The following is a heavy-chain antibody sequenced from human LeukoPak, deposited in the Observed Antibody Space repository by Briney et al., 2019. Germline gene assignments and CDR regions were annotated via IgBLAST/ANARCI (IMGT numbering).Heavy chain of an antibody. Sequence: SETLSLTCTVSGGSISSYYWSWIRQPPGKGLEWIGRIYTSGSTNYNPSLKSRVTMSVDTSKNQFSLKLSSVTAADTAVYYCASQSFYDFWKGAFDIWGQGTMVTVSS. V-gene: IGHV4-4*07. CDR2: IYTSGST. CDR3: ASQSFYDFWKGAFDI. J-gene: IGHJ3*02. CDR1: GGSISSYY. D-gene: IGHD3-3*01.